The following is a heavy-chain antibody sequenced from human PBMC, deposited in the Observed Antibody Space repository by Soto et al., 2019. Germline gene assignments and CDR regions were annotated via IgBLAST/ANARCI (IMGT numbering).Heavy chain of an antibody. V-gene: IGHV3-23*01. D-gene: IGHD3-16*01. Sequence: PGGSLTLSCAASGFKFSNYAMSWVRQAPGKGLEGVSLSSPTGGVTYYADSVKGRFTISRDNSHNTLYLQVHSLTAEDTAVYYCAKDRRAGGNSAFYFDFWGQGAQLTVSS. CDR3: AKDRRAGGNSAFYFDF. J-gene: IGHJ4*02. CDR1: GFKFSNYA. CDR2: SSPTGGVT.